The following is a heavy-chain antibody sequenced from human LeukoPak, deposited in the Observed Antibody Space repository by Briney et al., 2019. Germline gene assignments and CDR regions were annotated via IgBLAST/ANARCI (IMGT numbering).Heavy chain of an antibody. CDR1: GFTFSSYA. J-gene: IGHJ4*02. CDR3: ARGRYYDNSVYYYFVY. CDR2: ISGSGGST. V-gene: IGHV3-23*01. D-gene: IGHD3-22*01. Sequence: PGGSLRLSCAASGFTFSSYAMSWVRQAPGMGLAWVSAISGSGGSTYYADSVKGRFTISRDTAKNTLYLQMNSLRAEDTAVYYCARGRYYDNSVYYYFVYWGQGTLVTVSS.